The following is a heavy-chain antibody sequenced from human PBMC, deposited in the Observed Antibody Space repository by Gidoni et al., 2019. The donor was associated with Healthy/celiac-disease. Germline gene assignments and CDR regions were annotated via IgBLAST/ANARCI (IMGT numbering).Heavy chain of an antibody. V-gene: IGHV3-30*18. CDR1: GITFSSYG. CDR2: ISYDGSNK. D-gene: IGHD6-13*01. J-gene: IGHJ4*02. CDR3: AKDPAADGGDY. Sequence: QVQLVESGGGVVQPGRSLRLSCAASGITFSSYGMHWVRQAPGKGLEWVAVISYDGSNKYYADSVKGRFTISRDNSKNTLYLQMNSLRAEDTAVYYCAKDPAADGGDYWGQGTLVTVSS.